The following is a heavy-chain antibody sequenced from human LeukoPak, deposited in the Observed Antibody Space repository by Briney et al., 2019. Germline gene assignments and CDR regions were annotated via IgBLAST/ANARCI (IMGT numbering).Heavy chain of an antibody. CDR3: AKGSSPVVRYTYYDFWSGYPTFDY. V-gene: IGHV3-53*01. CDR1: GFTVSSNY. J-gene: IGHJ4*02. Sequence: GGSLRLSCAASGFTVSSNYMSWVRQAPGKGLEWVSVIYSGGSTYYADSVKGRFTISRDNSKNTLYLQMNSLRAEDTAVYYCAKGSSPVVRYTYYDFWSGYPTFDYWGQGTLVTVSS. D-gene: IGHD3-3*01. CDR2: IYSGGST.